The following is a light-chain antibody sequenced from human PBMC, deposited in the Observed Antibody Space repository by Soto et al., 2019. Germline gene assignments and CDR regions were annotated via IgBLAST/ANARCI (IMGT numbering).Light chain of an antibody. Sequence: EIVLAQSPGALSLSPGERAALSCRASQSVSTSYLAWYQQKPGQAPRLLISGASSRAAGIPDRFSASGSGTDFTLTINSLEPEDFAVYFCQHYGGSPGTFGQGTKVDIK. V-gene: IGKV3-20*01. CDR1: QSVSTSY. CDR3: QHYGGSPGT. J-gene: IGKJ1*01. CDR2: GAS.